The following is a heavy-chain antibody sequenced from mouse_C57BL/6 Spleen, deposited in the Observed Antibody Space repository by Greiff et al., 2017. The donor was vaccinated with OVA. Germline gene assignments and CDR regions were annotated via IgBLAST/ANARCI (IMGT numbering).Heavy chain of an antibody. D-gene: IGHD1-1*01. CDR3: ARNGDTTGFPLFAY. J-gene: IGHJ3*01. V-gene: IGHV2-2*01. CDR1: GFSFTSYG. CDR2: IWSGGST. Sequence: QVQLKQSGPGLVQPSQSLSITCTVSGFSFTSYGVHWVRQSPGKGLEWLGVIWSGGSTDYNAAFISRLSISKDNSKSQVFFKMNSLQADDTAIYYCARNGDTTGFPLFAYWGQGTLVTVSA.